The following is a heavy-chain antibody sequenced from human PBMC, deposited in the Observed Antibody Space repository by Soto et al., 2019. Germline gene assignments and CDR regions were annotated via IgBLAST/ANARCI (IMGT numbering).Heavy chain of an antibody. Sequence: EVQLVASGGGLVQPGGSLRLSCAASGFTFSSYWMSWVRQAPGKGLEWVANIKQDGSEKYYVDSVKGRFTISRDNAKKSMYLQRSSLRAEDTAVYYCATAVRDLWSGYPWGGLDYLGQGTLVTVSS. CDR2: IKQDGSEK. CDR3: ATAVRDLWSGYPWGGLDY. J-gene: IGHJ4*02. CDR1: GFTFSSYW. D-gene: IGHD3-3*01. V-gene: IGHV3-7*01.